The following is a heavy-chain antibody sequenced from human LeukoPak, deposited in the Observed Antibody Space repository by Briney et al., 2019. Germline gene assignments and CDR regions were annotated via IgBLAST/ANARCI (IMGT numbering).Heavy chain of an antibody. CDR3: ARDREIVVVVAATLRYYYYYGMDV. CDR2: INPSGGSR. CDR1: GYTFTIYY. Sequence: AAVKVSCKSSGYTFTIYYMHWVRQAPGQGLEWMGIINPSGGSRSYAQKFQGRVTMTRDTSTSTVYMELSSLRSEDTAVYYCARDREIVVVVAATLRYYYYYGMDVWGQGTTVTVSS. D-gene: IGHD2-15*01. J-gene: IGHJ6*02. V-gene: IGHV1-46*01.